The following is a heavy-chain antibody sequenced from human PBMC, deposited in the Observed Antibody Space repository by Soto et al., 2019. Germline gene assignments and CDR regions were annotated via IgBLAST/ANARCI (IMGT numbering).Heavy chain of an antibody. CDR3: ARDPLCFGGSCHLPEYFQH. J-gene: IGHJ1*01. CDR2: ISSSSTHK. Sequence: EVQLVESGGGLVKPGGSLRLSCVGSGFTFTNHNLNWVRQAPGKGLEWVSSISSSSTHKYYADSVKGRFTISRDNANNALFLQMNSLRAEDKAVYYCARDPLCFGGSCHLPEYFQHWGQGSLVTVSS. V-gene: IGHV3-21*01. CDR1: GFTFTNHN. D-gene: IGHD2-15*01.